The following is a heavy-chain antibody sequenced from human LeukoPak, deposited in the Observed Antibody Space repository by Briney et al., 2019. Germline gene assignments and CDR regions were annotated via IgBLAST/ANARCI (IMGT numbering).Heavy chain of an antibody. Sequence: GGSLRLSCAASGFTFSSYTMNWVRQAPGKGLEWVSSISSSSSYIYYADSVKGRFTISRYNAKNSLYLQMNSLRAEDTAVYYCARDGSGYSDPVDYWGQGTLVTVSS. CDR3: ARDGSGYSDPVDY. J-gene: IGHJ4*02. D-gene: IGHD3-22*01. CDR1: GFTFSSYT. V-gene: IGHV3-21*01. CDR2: ISSSSSYI.